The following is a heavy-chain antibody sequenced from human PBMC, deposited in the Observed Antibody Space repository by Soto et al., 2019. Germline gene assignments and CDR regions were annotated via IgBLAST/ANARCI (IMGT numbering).Heavy chain of an antibody. CDR2: ISSSGGGT. V-gene: IGHV3-23*01. CDR1: GFTFSSYA. D-gene: IGHD2-15*01. J-gene: IGHJ4*02. Sequence: GGSLRLCCAASGFTFSSYAMSWVRQAPGKGLEWVSAISSSGGGTYYADSVKGRFTISRDNSKNTLYLQMNSLRAEDTAVYYCAREDYCSGGSCPSGFDYWGQGTLVTVSS. CDR3: AREDYCSGGSCPSGFDY.